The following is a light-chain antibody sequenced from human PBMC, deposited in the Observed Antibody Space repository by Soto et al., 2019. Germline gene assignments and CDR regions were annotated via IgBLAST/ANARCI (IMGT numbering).Light chain of an antibody. CDR3: QQYKNWPPFT. CDR1: QSVSSN. J-gene: IGKJ3*01. V-gene: IGKV3-15*01. Sequence: EIVMTQSPATLSVSPGERATLSCRASQSVSSNLAWYQQKPGQAPRLLIYDASTRATGVPARFSGSGSGTAFTLSISSLQSEDFAVYYCQQYKNWPPFTFGPGTKVDIK. CDR2: DAS.